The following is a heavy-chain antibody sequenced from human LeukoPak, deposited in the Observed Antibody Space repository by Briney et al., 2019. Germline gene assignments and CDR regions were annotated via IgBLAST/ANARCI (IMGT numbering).Heavy chain of an antibody. CDR3: ASVRITMVRGANWNYFDY. CDR2: IYYSGST. Sequence: PSETLSLTCTVSGGSISSSSYYWGWIRQPPGKGLEWIGSIYYSGSTYYNPSLKSRVTISVDTSKNQFSLKLSSVTAADTAVYYCASVRITMVRGANWNYFDYWGQGTLVTVSS. D-gene: IGHD3-10*01. V-gene: IGHV4-39*01. CDR1: GGSISSSSYY. J-gene: IGHJ4*02.